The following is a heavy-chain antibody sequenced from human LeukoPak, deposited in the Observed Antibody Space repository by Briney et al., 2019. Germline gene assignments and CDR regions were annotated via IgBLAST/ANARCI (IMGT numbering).Heavy chain of an antibody. CDR3: ARALTAAGTEAFDI. J-gene: IGHJ3*02. CDR1: GYSISSGYY. Sequence: SETLSLTCTVSGYSISSGYYWGWIRQPPGKGLEWIGRIYTSGSTNYNPSLKSRVTISVDTSKNHFSLKLSSVTAADTAVYYCARALTAAGTEAFDIWGQGTMVTVSS. CDR2: IYTSGST. V-gene: IGHV4-38-2*02. D-gene: IGHD6-13*01.